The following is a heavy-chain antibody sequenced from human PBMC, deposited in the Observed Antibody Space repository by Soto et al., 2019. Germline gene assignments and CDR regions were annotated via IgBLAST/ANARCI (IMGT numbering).Heavy chain of an antibody. Sequence: PGGSLRLSCAASGFTFSSYSMNWVRQAPGKGLEWVSYISSSSSTIYYADSVKGRFTISRDNAKNSLYLQMNSLRDEDTAVYYCARDLVCTHPCHFDYWGQGTLVTVSS. CDR3: ARDLVCTHPCHFDY. CDR1: GFTFSSYS. J-gene: IGHJ4*02. D-gene: IGHD2-8*01. V-gene: IGHV3-48*02. CDR2: ISSSSSTI.